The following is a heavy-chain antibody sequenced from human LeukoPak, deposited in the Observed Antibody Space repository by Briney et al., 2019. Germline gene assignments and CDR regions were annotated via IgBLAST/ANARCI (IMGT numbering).Heavy chain of an antibody. CDR2: ISGSGTT. CDR3: AKDPMLRGSTYDY. D-gene: IGHD3-10*01. CDR1: GFTVSNYY. Sequence: GGSLRLSCAASGFTVSNYYMSWVRQAPGQGLEWVSAISGSGTTYYADSVKGRFTISRDNSKKTLYLRMNSLRAEDTAVYYCAKDPMLRGSTYDYWGQGTVVTVSS. V-gene: IGHV3-53*01. J-gene: IGHJ4*02.